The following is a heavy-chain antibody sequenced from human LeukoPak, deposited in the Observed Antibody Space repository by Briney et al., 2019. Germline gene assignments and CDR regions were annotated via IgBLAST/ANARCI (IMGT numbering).Heavy chain of an antibody. CDR2: IYYSGST. V-gene: IGHV4-59*01. J-gene: IGHJ4*02. Sequence: SETLSLTCTVSGGSISSYYWSWIRQPPGKGLEWIGHIYYSGSTNYNPSLKSRVTISEDTSKNQFSLKLSSVTAADTAVYYCSVYYYGSGRERNYWGQGTLVTVSS. CDR3: SVYYYGSGRERNY. D-gene: IGHD3-10*01. CDR1: GGSISSYY.